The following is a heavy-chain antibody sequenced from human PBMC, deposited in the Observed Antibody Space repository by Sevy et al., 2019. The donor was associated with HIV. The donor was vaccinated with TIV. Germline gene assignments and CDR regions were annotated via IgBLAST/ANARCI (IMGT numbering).Heavy chain of an antibody. J-gene: IGHJ6*02. V-gene: IGHV3-30*04. D-gene: IGHD4-17*01. Sequence: GESLKISCAASGFTFSIYAIHWVRQAPGKGLEWVAVISYDGSKKYYVDSVKGRFTISRDNSKNTLYLQMNSLRPEDTVVYYCARDLPSAVTNPFYYYGMDVWGQGTTVTVSS. CDR2: ISYDGSKK. CDR3: ARDLPSAVTNPFYYYGMDV. CDR1: GFTFSIYA.